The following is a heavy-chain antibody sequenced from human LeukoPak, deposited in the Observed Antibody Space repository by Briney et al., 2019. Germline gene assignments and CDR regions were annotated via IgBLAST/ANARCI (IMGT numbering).Heavy chain of an antibody. Sequence: GGSLRLSCAASGFTFSSYAMHWVRQAPGKGLEWVAVISYDGSNKYYADSVKGRFTISRDNSKNTLYLQMNSLRAEDTAVYYCARSPRGNWGQGTLVTVSS. CDR1: GFTFSSYA. CDR3: ARSPRGN. V-gene: IGHV3-30-3*01. D-gene: IGHD6-13*01. J-gene: IGHJ4*02. CDR2: ISYDGSNK.